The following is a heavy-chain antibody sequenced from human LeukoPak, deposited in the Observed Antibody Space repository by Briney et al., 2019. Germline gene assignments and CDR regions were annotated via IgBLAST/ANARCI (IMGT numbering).Heavy chain of an antibody. CDR1: GFTFSSYD. CDR3: ARARLMATTMAYAFDI. Sequence: PGGSLRLSCAASGFTFSSYDMHWVRQATGKGLEWVSAIGTAGVTYYPGSVKGRFTISRENAKNSLYLQMNSLRAGDTAVYYCARARLMATTMAYAFDIWGQGTMVTVSS. D-gene: IGHD5-24*01. V-gene: IGHV3-13*04. CDR2: IGTAGVT. J-gene: IGHJ3*02.